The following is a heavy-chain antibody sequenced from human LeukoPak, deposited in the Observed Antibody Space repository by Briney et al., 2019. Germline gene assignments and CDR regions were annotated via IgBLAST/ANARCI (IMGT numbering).Heavy chain of an antibody. CDR3: ARDTGIAAALEGYFDY. CDR2: ISSSSSCI. J-gene: IGHJ4*02. V-gene: IGHV3-21*01. Sequence: KPGGSLRLSCAASGFTFSSYSMNWVRQAPGKGLEWVSSISSSSSCIYYADSVKGRFTISRDNAKNSLYLQMNSLRAEDTAVYYCARDTGIAAALEGYFDYWGQGTLVTVSS. D-gene: IGHD6-13*01. CDR1: GFTFSSYS.